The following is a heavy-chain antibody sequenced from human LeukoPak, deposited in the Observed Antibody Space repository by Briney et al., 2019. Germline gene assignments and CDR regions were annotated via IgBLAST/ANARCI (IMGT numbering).Heavy chain of an antibody. V-gene: IGHV3-15*01. CDR3: TTDNGLYGMDV. CDR2: IKGKTDGETT. D-gene: IGHD2-8*01. J-gene: IGHJ6*02. Sequence: GGSLRLSCAASGLTFTNAWLSWVRQAPGKGLEWVGRIKGKTDGETTDYAAPVKGRFTFLRDDSKSTLYLQTNSLETDDEGVYYCTTDNGLYGMDVWGQGTTVTVSS. CDR1: GLTFTNAW.